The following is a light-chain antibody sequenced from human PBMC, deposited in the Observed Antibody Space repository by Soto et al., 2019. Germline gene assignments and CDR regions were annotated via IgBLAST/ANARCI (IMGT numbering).Light chain of an antibody. CDR3: QNHDSAPIT. V-gene: IGKV1-27*01. J-gene: IGKJ5*01. Sequence: DIPMTQSPSSLSASVGDRVTITCRASQGISNYLAWYQQKPGKPPNLLIYAASTLQSGVPSRFSGSGSGTDFTLTISSLQPGDVATYYCQNHDSAPITFGQGTRLEIK. CDR1: QGISNY. CDR2: AAS.